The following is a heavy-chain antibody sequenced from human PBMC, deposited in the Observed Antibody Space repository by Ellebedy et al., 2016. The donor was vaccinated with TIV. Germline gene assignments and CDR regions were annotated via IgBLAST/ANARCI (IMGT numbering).Heavy chain of an antibody. J-gene: IGHJ4*02. V-gene: IGHV1-46*01. CDR1: GYTFTSYY. CDR2: INLSVDST. CDR3: AREGPRTYYFDY. Sequence: ASVKVSXXASGYTFTSYYLHWVRQAPGQGLEWMGIINLSVDSTTYAQKFQGRVTMTRDTSTSTVYMELSSLRSEDTAVYYCAREGPRTYYFDYWGQGTLVIVSS. D-gene: IGHD1/OR15-1a*01.